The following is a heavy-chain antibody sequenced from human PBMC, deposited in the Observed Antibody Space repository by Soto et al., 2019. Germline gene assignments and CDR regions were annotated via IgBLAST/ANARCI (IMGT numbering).Heavy chain of an antibody. J-gene: IGHJ4*02. Sequence: PSETLSLTCTVSGGSISSYYWSWIRQPPGKGLEWIGYIYYSGSTNYNPSLKSRVTISVDTSKNQFSLKLTSVTAVDTAVYYCARRWGRSFDYWGQGPLVTVSS. CDR3: ARRWGRSFDY. CDR2: IYYSGST. D-gene: IGHD2-15*01. V-gene: IGHV4-59*12. CDR1: GGSISSYY.